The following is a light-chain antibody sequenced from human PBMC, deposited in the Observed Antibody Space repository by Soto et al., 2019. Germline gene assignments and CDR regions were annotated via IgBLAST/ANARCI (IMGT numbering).Light chain of an antibody. CDR2: DVT. J-gene: IGKJ1*01. CDR1: QGIRSN. Sequence: DIQVTQSPSSLSASVGDTVTISCRASQGIRSNVAWFQQISGKAPRLLIHDVTITQSGVSGRFIDSGFGTDFTLTISNLQPEYVTVYYCLHHNSYPRRFGQGTKVEVK. V-gene: IGKV1-17*02. CDR3: LHHNSYPRR.